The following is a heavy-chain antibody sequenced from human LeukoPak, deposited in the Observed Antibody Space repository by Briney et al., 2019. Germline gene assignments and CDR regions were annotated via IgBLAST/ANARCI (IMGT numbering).Heavy chain of an antibody. Sequence: PGGSLRLSCAASGFTFSSYAMHWVRQAPGKGLEWIGEINHSGSTNYNPSLKSRVTISVDTSKNQFSLKLSSVTAADTAVYYCARSHYYDSSGSHNNWFDPWGQGTLVTVSS. V-gene: IGHV4-34*01. CDR3: ARSHYYDSSGSHNNWFDP. J-gene: IGHJ5*02. CDR2: INHSGST. D-gene: IGHD3-22*01. CDR1: GFTFSSYA.